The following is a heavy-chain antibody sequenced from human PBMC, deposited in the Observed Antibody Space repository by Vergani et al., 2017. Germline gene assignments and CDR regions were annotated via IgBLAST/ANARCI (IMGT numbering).Heavy chain of an antibody. CDR2: IYYSGRT. V-gene: IGHV4-39*02. CDR3: ARERVLPFWSGYRPDAFDI. J-gene: IGHJ3*02. Sequence: QLQLQESGPGLVKPSETLSLTCTVSGGSISSSSYYWGWIRQPPGKGLEWIGSIYYSGRTYYNPSLKSRVTISVDTSKNQFSLKLSSVTAADTAVYYCARERVLPFWSGYRPDAFDIWGQGTMVTVSS. D-gene: IGHD3-3*01. CDR1: GGSISSSSYY.